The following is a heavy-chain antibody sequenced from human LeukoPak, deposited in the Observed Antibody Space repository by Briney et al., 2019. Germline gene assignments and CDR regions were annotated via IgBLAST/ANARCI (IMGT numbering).Heavy chain of an antibody. CDR3: ARDNGGWNAFDI. V-gene: IGHV4-38-2*02. CDR2: IYHSGST. J-gene: IGHJ3*02. Sequence: SETLSLTCTASGYSISSGYFWGWIRQPPGKGLEWIGSIYHSGSTYYNPSLKSRVTISVDTSKNQFSLKLSSVTAADTAVYYCARDNGGWNAFDIWGQGTMVTVSS. CDR1: GYSISSGYF. D-gene: IGHD6-19*01.